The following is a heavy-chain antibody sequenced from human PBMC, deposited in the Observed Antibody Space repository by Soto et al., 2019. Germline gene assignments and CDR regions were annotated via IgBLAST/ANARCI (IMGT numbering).Heavy chain of an antibody. D-gene: IGHD3-10*01. Sequence: GGSLRLSCAASGFTFSNALMSWVRQAPGKGLEWVGRIKSKTDGLTTDYAAPVKGRFTISRDDSKNTLYLQMNSLKTEDTAVYYCTTNPHTIIDNGDVWGQGTTVTVSS. CDR3: TTNPHTIIDNGDV. CDR1: GFTFSNAL. CDR2: IKSKTDGLTT. J-gene: IGHJ6*02. V-gene: IGHV3-15*01.